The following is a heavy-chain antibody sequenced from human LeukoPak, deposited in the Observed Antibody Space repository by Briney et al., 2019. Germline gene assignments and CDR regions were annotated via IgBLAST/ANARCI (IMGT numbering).Heavy chain of an antibody. V-gene: IGHV4-34*01. CDR1: GFTFSSYA. CDR2: INHSGST. CDR3: ARVGYCSGGSCYHLDY. D-gene: IGHD2-15*01. J-gene: IGHJ4*02. Sequence: GSLRLSCAASGFTFSSYAMSWIRQPPGKGLEWIGEINHSGSTNYNPSLKSRVTISVDTSKNQFSLKLSSVTAADTAVYYCARVGYCSGGSCYHLDYWGQGTLVTVSS.